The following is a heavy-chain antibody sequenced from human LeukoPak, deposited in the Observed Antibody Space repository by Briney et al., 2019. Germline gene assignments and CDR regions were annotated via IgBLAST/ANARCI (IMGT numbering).Heavy chain of an antibody. V-gene: IGHV3-23*01. CDR1: GFTFSSHA. Sequence: GGSLRLSCVASGFTFSSHAMSWVRQCPGKGLGWVSSITDSGGSTYHADSVKGRFTISRDNSKNTLYLQMNSLRAEDTAVYYCAKDLPRNGWSFDSWGQGTLVTVSA. J-gene: IGHJ4*02. CDR3: AKDLPRNGWSFDS. CDR2: ITDSGGST. D-gene: IGHD6-19*01.